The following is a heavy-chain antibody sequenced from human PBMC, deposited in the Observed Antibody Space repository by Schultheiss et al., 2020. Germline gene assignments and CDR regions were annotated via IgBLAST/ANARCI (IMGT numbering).Heavy chain of an antibody. J-gene: IGHJ4*02. CDR2: ISGSGGST. CDR3: EAGVPFDY. CDR1: GFTFSSYA. V-gene: IGHV3-23*01. Sequence: GGSLRLSCAASGFTFSSYAMSWVRQAPGKGLEWVSAISGSGGSTYYADNVKGRFTISRDTSKNTVDLQMNSVRAEDTAVYYCEAGVPFDYWGQGTMVTVSS.